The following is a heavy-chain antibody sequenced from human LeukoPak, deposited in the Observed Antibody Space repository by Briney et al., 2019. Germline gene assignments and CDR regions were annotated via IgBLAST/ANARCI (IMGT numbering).Heavy chain of an antibody. CDR1: GGSISSYY. D-gene: IGHD6-13*01. V-gene: IGHV4-59*01. J-gene: IGHJ4*02. Sequence: SETLSLTCTVSGGSISSYYWSWIRQPPGKGLEWIGYIYYSGSTNYNPSLKSRVTISVDTSKNQFSLKLSSVTAADTAVYYCAGSSSWPYYFDYWGQGTLVTVSS. CDR3: AGSSSWPYYFDY. CDR2: IYYSGST.